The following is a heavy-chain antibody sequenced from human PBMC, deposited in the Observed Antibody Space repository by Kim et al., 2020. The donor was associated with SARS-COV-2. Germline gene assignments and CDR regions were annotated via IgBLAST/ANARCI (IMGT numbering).Heavy chain of an antibody. Sequence: GGSLRLSCAASGFTFSNYALHWVRQAPGKGLEWVAVISDDGSSKYYADSVKGRFTISRDNSQNTLSLQVNSLRPEDTAVSYCARDGATVGIFDYWGQGT. CDR1: GFTFSNYA. CDR3: ARDGATVGIFDY. CDR2: ISDDGSSK. V-gene: IGHV3-30-3*01. J-gene: IGHJ4*02. D-gene: IGHD1-1*01.